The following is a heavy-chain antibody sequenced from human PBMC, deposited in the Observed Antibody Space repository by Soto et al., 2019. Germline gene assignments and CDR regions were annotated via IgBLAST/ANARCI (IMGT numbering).Heavy chain of an antibody. J-gene: IGHJ4*02. V-gene: IGHV1-18*01. CDR3: ARANDFWSGYYLFDY. D-gene: IGHD3-3*01. Sequence: ASVKVSCKASGYTFTSYGISWVRQAPGQGLEWMGWISAYNGNTNYAQKLQGRVTMTTDTSTSTAYMELRSLRSDDTAVYYCARANDFWSGYYLFDYWGQGTLVTVSS. CDR2: ISAYNGNT. CDR1: GYTFTSYG.